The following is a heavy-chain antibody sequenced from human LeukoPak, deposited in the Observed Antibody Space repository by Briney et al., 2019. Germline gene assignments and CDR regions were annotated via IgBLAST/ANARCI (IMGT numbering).Heavy chain of an antibody. V-gene: IGHV3-48*04. CDR2: ISSSGSTI. CDR3: AELGITMIGGV. Sequence: PGGSLRLSCAASAFTFSSYGMSWVRQAPGKGLEWVSYISSSGSTIYYADSVKGRFTISRGNAKNSLYLQMNSLRAEDTAVYYCAELGITMIGGVWGKGTTVTISS. D-gene: IGHD3-10*02. J-gene: IGHJ6*04. CDR1: AFTFSSYG.